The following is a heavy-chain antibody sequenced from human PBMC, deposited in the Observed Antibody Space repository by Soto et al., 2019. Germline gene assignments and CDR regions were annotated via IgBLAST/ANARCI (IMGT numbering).Heavy chain of an antibody. V-gene: IGHV3-48*02. CDR3: VREYIVVVPAAYYYYGMDV. CDR1: GFTFSSYS. Sequence: GGSLRLSCAASGFTFSSYSMNWVRQAPGKGLEWVSYISSSSSTIYYADSEKGRFTISRDNAKNSLYLQMNSLRDEDTAVYYCVREYIVVVPAAYYYYGMDVWGQGTTGTVSS. D-gene: IGHD2-2*01. J-gene: IGHJ6*02. CDR2: ISSSSSTI.